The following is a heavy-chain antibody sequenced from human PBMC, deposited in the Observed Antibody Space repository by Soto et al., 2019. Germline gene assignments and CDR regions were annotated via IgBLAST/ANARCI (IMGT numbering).Heavy chain of an antibody. CDR3: ARGWVDCSSTSCYSWYYYYYYGMDV. CDR2: INHSGST. D-gene: IGHD2-2*01. J-gene: IGHJ6*02. V-gene: IGHV4-34*01. Sequence: PSETLCLTCAVYGGSFSGYYWSWIRQPPGKGLEWIGEINHSGSTNYNPSLKSRVTISVDTSKNQFSLKLSSVTAADTAVYYCARGWVDCSSTSCYSWYYYYYYGMDVWGQGTTVTVSS. CDR1: GGSFSGYY.